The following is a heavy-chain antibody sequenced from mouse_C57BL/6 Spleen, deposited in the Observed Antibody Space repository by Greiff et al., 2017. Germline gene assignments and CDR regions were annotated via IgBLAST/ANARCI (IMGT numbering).Heavy chain of an antibody. CDR3: ARSGAGTLYYAMDY. CDR1: GYTFTDYY. V-gene: IGHV1-26*01. J-gene: IGHJ4*01. Sequence: EVQLQQSGPELVKPGASVKISCKASGYTFTDYYMNWVKQSHGKSLEWIGDINPNNGGTSYNQKFKGKATLTVDKSSSTAYMELRSLTSEDSAVYYCARSGAGTLYYAMDYWGQGTSVTVSS. D-gene: IGHD4-1*01. CDR2: INPNNGGT.